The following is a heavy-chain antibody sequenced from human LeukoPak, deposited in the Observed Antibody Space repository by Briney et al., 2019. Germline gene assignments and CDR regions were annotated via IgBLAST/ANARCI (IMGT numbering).Heavy chain of an antibody. CDR3: ARDRFGGWYALFDY. CDR2: IYHSGST. V-gene: IGHV4-4*07. Sequence: PSETLSLTCTVSGGSISSYYWSWIRQPAGKGLEWIGSIYHSGSTYYNPSLKSRVTISVDTSKNQFSLKLSSVTAADTAVYYCARDRFGGWYALFDYWGQGTLVTVSS. D-gene: IGHD6-19*01. J-gene: IGHJ4*02. CDR1: GGSISSYY.